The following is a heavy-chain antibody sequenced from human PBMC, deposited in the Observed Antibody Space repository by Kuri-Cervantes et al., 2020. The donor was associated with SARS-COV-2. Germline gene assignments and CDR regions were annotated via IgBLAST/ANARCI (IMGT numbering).Heavy chain of an antibody. V-gene: IGHV1-2*02. J-gene: IGHJ3*02. Sequence: ASVKVSCKASGYTFTGYYMHWVRQAPGQGLEWMGWINPNSGGTNYAQKFQGRVTMTRDTSISTAYMELSRLRSEDTAVYYCARDGPTVVTPSDAFDIWGQGTMVTVSS. CDR3: ARDGPTVVTPSDAFDI. CDR1: GYTFTGYY. D-gene: IGHD4-23*01. CDR2: INPNSGGT.